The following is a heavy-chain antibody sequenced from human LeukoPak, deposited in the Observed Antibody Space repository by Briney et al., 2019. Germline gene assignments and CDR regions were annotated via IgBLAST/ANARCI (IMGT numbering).Heavy chain of an antibody. CDR2: ISAHNGKT. D-gene: IGHD6-13*01. J-gene: IGHJ4*02. Sequence: ASVKVSCKASGYTFTSYGISWVRQAPGQGLEWMGWISAHNGKTNHAQNFQGRVTMTTDTSTSTAYMELRSLRSDDTAVYYCARDGKQQLGFDYWGQGTLVTVSS. V-gene: IGHV1-18*01. CDR1: GYTFTSYG. CDR3: ARDGKQQLGFDY.